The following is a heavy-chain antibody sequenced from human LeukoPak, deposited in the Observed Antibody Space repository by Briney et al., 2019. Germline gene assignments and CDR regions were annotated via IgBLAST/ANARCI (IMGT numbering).Heavy chain of an antibody. CDR3: ARNYYDSSGYLTWSFGVYYYYYMDV. CDR1: GFTFDDYG. CDR2: ISSSGSTI. D-gene: IGHD3-22*01. J-gene: IGHJ6*03. V-gene: IGHV3-48*03. Sequence: PGGSLRLSCAASGFTFDDYGMSWVRQAPGKGLEWVSYISSSGSTIYYADSVKGRFTISRDNAKNSLYLQMNSLRAEDTAVYYCARNYYDSSGYLTWSFGVYYYYYMDVWGKGTTVTISS.